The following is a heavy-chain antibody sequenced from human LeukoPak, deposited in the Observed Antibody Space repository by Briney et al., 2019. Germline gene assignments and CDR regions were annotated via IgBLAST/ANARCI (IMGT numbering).Heavy chain of an antibody. D-gene: IGHD6-13*01. CDR3: ARVYYSSSYDYWCFDL. CDR2: IYYSGST. CDR1: GGSISSSSYY. V-gene: IGHV4-39*07. Sequence: KPSETLSLTCTVSGGSISSSSYYWGWIRQPPGKALEWIGSIYYSGSTNYNPSLKSRLTISVDTSKNQFSLKLSSVTAADTAVYYCARVYYSSSYDYWCFDLWGRGTLVTVSS. J-gene: IGHJ2*01.